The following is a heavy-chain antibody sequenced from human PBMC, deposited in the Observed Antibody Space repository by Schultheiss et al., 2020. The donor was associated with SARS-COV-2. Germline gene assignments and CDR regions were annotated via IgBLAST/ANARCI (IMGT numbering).Heavy chain of an antibody. Sequence: SETLSLTCTVSGGSISSCGYYWSWIRQHPGKGLEWIGYIFHSGNTDYNPSLESRVTISLDRSKNQLSLKLSSVTAADTAVYYCARKPRYFYGMDVWGQGTTVTVSS. J-gene: IGHJ6*02. CDR3: ARKPRYFYGMDV. CDR1: GGSISSCGYY. D-gene: IGHD1-14*01. V-gene: IGHV4-30-2*01. CDR2: IFHSGNT.